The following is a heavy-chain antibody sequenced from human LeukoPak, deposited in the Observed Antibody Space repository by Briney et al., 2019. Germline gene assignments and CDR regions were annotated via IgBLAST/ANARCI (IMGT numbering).Heavy chain of an antibody. J-gene: IGHJ5*02. CDR1: GFTFSSYA. D-gene: IGHD2-2*01. CDR2: ISGSGGST. CDR3: AKLDADIVVVPAASDP. Sequence: GGSLRLSCAASGFTFSSYAMSWVRQAPGKGLEWVSAISGSGGSTYYADSVKGRFTISRDKSKNTLYLQMNSLRAEDTAVYYCAKLDADIVVVPAASDPWGQGTLVTVSS. V-gene: IGHV3-23*01.